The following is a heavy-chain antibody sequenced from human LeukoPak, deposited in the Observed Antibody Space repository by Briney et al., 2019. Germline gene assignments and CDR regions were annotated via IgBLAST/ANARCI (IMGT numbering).Heavy chain of an antibody. CDR2: ISGSGGST. V-gene: IGHV3-23*01. CDR1: GFTFSSYG. D-gene: IGHD1-7*01. Sequence: GGSLRLSCAASGFTFSSYGMSWVRQAPGKGLEWVSAISGSGGSTYYADSVKGRFTISRDNSKNTLYLQMNSLRAEDTAVYYCATAVHWNYGRENWFDPWGQGTLVTVSS. J-gene: IGHJ5*02. CDR3: ATAVHWNYGRENWFDP.